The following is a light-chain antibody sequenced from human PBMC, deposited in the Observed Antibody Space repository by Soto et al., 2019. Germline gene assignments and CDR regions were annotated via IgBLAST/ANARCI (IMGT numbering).Light chain of an antibody. CDR1: SSNIGAGYP. J-gene: IGLJ3*02. V-gene: IGLV1-40*01. Sequence: QSVLTQPPSVSGAPGQRVTISCTGSSSNIGAGYPVHWYQQLPGTAPKLLVAGNRPSGVPDRFSVSKSGASASLAINGLQAEDEADYYCQSYDSSLSRRWVFGGGTKVTVL. CDR3: QSYDSSLSRRWV. CDR2: G.